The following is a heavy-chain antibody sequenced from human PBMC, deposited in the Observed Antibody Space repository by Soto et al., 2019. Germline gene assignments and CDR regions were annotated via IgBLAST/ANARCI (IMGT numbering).Heavy chain of an antibody. Sequence: ASVKVSCKASGYTFTSYAMHWVRQAPGQRLEWMGWINAGNGNTKYSQKFQGRVTVTRDTSASTAYMELSSLRSEDTAVYYCAMPYYYDSSGPYFDYWGQGTLVTVSS. CDR3: AMPYYYDSSGPYFDY. CDR1: GYTFTSYA. D-gene: IGHD3-22*01. V-gene: IGHV1-3*01. J-gene: IGHJ4*02. CDR2: INAGNGNT.